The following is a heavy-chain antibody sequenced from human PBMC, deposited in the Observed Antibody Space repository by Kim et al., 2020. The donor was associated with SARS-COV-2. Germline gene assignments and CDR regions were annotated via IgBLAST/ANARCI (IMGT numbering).Heavy chain of an antibody. CDR2: ISYDGSNK. CDR1: GFTFSSYG. V-gene: IGHV3-30*18. J-gene: IGHJ3*02. Sequence: GGSLRLSCAASGFTFSSYGMHWVRQAPGKGLEWVAVISYDGSNKYYADSVKGRCTISRDNSKNTLFLQMNSLRAEDTAVYYCAKDYYGSGSYPPFAFDIWGQGTMVTVSS. CDR3: AKDYYGSGSYPPFAFDI. D-gene: IGHD3-10*01.